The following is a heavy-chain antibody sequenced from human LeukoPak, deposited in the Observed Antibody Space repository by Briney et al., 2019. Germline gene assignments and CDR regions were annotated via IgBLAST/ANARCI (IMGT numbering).Heavy chain of an antibody. D-gene: IGHD2-2*01. J-gene: IGHJ4*02. CDR3: ARHRYAPDD. Sequence: GGPLRLSCAASGFTFSGYWKSWVRQAPGKGLEWVAHVTQDGREKYYVDSVKGRFTISRDNAKNSLYLQLNSLRLEDTAVDYCARHRYAPDDWGQGPLVTVSS. CDR2: VTQDGREK. V-gene: IGHV3-7*04. CDR1: GFTFSGYW.